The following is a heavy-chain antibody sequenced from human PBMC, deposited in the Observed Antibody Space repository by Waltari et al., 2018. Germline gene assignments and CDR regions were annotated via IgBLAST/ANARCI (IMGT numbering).Heavy chain of an antibody. CDR3: ASAYYDILD. V-gene: IGHV3-74*01. Sequence: EVQLEESGGGLVQPGGSLRLSCAASGFTFSSYWLPWVRQAPGKGLVWVSRINSDGSTISYADSVKGRFTISRDNAKNTLYLQMNSLSAEDTAVYYCASAYYDILDWGQGTLVTVSS. J-gene: IGHJ4*02. CDR1: GFTFSSYW. D-gene: IGHD3-9*01. CDR2: INSDGSTI.